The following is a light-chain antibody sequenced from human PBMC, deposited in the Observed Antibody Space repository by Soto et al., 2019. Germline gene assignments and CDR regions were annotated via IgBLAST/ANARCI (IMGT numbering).Light chain of an antibody. CDR1: QSVSSY. Sequence: EIVLTQSPATLSLSPGERATLSCRASQSVSSYLAWYQQKPGQAPRLLIYDASNRATGIPARFSGSGSGTDVTLTISSLEPGDFAVYYCQQRSNWLTFGGGTKVDIK. J-gene: IGKJ4*01. V-gene: IGKV3-11*01. CDR2: DAS. CDR3: QQRSNWLT.